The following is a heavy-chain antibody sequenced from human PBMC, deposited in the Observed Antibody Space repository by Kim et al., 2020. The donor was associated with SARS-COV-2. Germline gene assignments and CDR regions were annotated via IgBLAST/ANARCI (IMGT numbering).Heavy chain of an antibody. CDR2: IYYSGST. CDR3: ARERAGRGVNYYYYYGMDV. CDR1: GGSISSYY. Sequence: SETLSLTCTVSGGSISSYYWSWIRQPPGKGLGWIGYIYYSGSTNYNHSPKSRVTISVDTSTNQFTLKLSSVTAADTAVYYCARERAGRGVNYYYYYGMDVWGQGTTVTVSS. V-gene: IGHV4-59*01. D-gene: IGHD3-10*01. J-gene: IGHJ6*02.